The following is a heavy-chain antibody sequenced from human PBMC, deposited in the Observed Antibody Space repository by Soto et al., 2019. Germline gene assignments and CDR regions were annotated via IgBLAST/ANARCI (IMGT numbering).Heavy chain of an antibody. CDR1: GITFGNAW. CDR3: TTDSADIVVVPATFGMDV. J-gene: IGHJ6*02. CDR2: IKSITDGGTT. V-gene: IGHV3-15*01. Sequence: PGGSLRLSCAASGITFGNAWMTWVRQAPGKGLEWVGRIKSITDGGTTDYAAPVKGRFTISRDDSKDTLYLQMNNLRTEDTAVYHCTTDSADIVVVPATFGMDVWGQGTTVTV. D-gene: IGHD2-2*01.